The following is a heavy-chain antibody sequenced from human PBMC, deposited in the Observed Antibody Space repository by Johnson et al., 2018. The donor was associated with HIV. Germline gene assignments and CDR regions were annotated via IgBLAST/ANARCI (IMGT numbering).Heavy chain of an antibody. Sequence: QVQLVESGGGVVQPGRSLRLSCAASGFTFSCYAMHWVRQAPGKGLEWVAVISYDASNKYSADSVKGRFTISSDNSKNTLYLQMNSLRAEDTDMYYCAVTVHSSGWYGVDNAFDIWGQGTMVTVSS. V-gene: IGHV3-30*04. D-gene: IGHD6-19*01. CDR2: ISYDASNK. CDR3: AVTVHSSGWYGVDNAFDI. CDR1: GFTFSCYA. J-gene: IGHJ3*02.